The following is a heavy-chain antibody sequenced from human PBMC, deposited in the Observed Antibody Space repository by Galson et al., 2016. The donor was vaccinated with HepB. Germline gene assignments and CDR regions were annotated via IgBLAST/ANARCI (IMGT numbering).Heavy chain of an antibody. V-gene: IGHV4-31*02. CDR2: INHSGTT. Sequence: TVSGGSTSSGGYYWSWIRQHPGKGLEWIGYINHSGTTYYNPSLKSRATISVDTSKNQFSLNLSSVTAADTAVYYCARVSGNAFDIWGHGTMVTVSS. CDR3: ARVSGNAFDI. J-gene: IGHJ3*02. CDR1: GGSTSSGGYY.